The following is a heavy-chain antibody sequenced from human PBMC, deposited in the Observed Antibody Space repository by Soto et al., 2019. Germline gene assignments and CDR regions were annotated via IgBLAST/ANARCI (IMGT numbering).Heavy chain of an antibody. J-gene: IGHJ4*02. CDR1: GGTFSSYA. V-gene: IGHV1-69*01. D-gene: IGHD6-13*01. CDR3: AIQYSSSSDFYYFDY. Sequence: QVQLVQSGAEVKKPGSSVKVSCKASGGTFSSYAISWVRQAPGQGLEWMGGIITIFGTANYAQKFQGRVTITADESTSTDYMELSSLRSEDTAVYYCAIQYSSSSDFYYFDYWGQGTLVTVSS. CDR2: IITIFGTA.